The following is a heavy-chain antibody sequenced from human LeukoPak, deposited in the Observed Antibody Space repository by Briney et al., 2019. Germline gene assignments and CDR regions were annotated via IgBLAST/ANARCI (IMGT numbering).Heavy chain of an antibody. V-gene: IGHV3-23*01. CDR2: ISGDGGGT. CDR1: GFTFRGYV. Sequence: GGPLRLSCAASGFTFRGYVMSWVRQAPGEGRGWGSAISGDGGGTNHAGPVKGRFTISRDNSKNTLYLQMNSLRAEDTAVYYCAKETSSGNFVTIDCWGQGTLVTVSP. CDR3: AKETSSGNFVTIDC. J-gene: IGHJ4*02. D-gene: IGHD1-26*01.